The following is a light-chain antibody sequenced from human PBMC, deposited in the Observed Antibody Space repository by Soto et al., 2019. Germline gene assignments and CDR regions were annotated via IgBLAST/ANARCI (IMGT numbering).Light chain of an antibody. V-gene: IGKV1-27*01. Sequence: DIQMTQSPSSLSASVGDRVTITCRASQGIANYLAWYQQKPGKVPKLLINAASTLQSGVTSRFSGSGFGTDFTLTIRSLQPEDVATYYCQKYNSASTFGQGTKVESK. CDR2: AAS. CDR3: QKYNSAST. J-gene: IGKJ1*01. CDR1: QGIANY.